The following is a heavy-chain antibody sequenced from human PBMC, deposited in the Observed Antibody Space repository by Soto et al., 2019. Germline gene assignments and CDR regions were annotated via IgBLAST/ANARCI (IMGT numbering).Heavy chain of an antibody. J-gene: IGHJ4*02. Sequence: QVQLVESGGGVVQPGRSLRLSCAASGFTFSSYAMHWVRQAPGKGLDWVAVISYDGSNKYYADSVKGRFTISRDNSKNTLYRQMNSLISEDTAVDYCARGVGLDIDYWGQGTLVTV. CDR3: ARGVGLDIDY. V-gene: IGHV3-30-3*01. D-gene: IGHD1-26*01. CDR2: ISYDGSNK. CDR1: GFTFSSYA.